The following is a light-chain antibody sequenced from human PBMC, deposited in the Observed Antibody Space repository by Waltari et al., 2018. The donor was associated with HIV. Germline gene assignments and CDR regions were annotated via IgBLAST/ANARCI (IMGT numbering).Light chain of an antibody. J-gene: IGLJ3*02. CDR1: GSNVGSHA. CDR2: SNN. CDR3: AAWDDSLNGPM. V-gene: IGLV1-44*01. Sequence: HSVLPQPPSASGTTGQRLTPTCSGSGSNVGSHAVNWYQQLPGTAPKLLIYSNNQRPSGVPDRFSGSKSGTSASLAISGLQSEDDADYYCAAWDDSLNGPMFGGGTKLTVL.